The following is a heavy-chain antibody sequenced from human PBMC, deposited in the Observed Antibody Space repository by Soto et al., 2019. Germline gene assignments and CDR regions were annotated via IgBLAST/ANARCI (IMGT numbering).Heavy chain of an antibody. CDR3: STLSSTGP. Sequence: QVQLVQSGAEVKKPGSSVQVSCQASGGTFSSYTISWVRQAPGQGLEWMGRIIPILGIANYAQKFQGRVTITADKSTSTAYMELSSLRSEDTAVYYCSTLSSTGPWGQGTLVTDSS. V-gene: IGHV1-69*02. CDR2: IIPILGIA. D-gene: IGHD2-2*01. CDR1: GGTFSSYT. J-gene: IGHJ5*02.